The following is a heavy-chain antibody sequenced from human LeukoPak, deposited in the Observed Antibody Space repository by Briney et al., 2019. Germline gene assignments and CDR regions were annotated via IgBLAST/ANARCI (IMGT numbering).Heavy chain of an antibody. CDR3: AKRRGQWLVDAFDI. J-gene: IGHJ3*02. CDR1: GFSFSSYA. D-gene: IGHD6-19*01. CDR2: ISGSGGST. Sequence: GGSLRLSCAASGFSFSSYAMTWVRQAPGKGLEWVSSISGSGGSTYYADSVKGRFTISRDNSKNTLYLQMNSLRVEDTAVYYCAKRRGQWLVDAFDIWGQGTMVTVSS. V-gene: IGHV3-23*01.